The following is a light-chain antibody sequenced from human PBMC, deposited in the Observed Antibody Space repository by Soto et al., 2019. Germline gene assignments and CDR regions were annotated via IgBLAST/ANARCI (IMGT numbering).Light chain of an antibody. CDR3: GTWDSSLSAGV. V-gene: IGLV1-51*01. CDR1: TFNIGYNH. CDR2: DSD. J-gene: IGLJ2*01. Sequence: QAVLTQPPSVSAAPGQKVTISCSGATFNIGYNHVSWYQHLPGTAPKLLIYDSDKRPSGIPDRFSGSKSGTSATLGITGLQTGDEADYYCGTWDSSLSAGVFGGGTKVTVL.